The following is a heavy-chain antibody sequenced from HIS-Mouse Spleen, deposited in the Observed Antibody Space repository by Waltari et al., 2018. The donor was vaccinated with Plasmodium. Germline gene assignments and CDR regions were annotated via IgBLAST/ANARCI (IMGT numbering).Heavy chain of an antibody. D-gene: IGHD6-6*01. CDR1: GFSLSTSGMC. J-gene: IGHJ6*02. V-gene: IGHV2-70*15. Sequence: QVTLRESGPALVKPTQTLTLTCTFSGFSLSTSGMCVSWIRQPPGKALEWLARIDWDDDKYYSTPLKTRLNISKDTAKNQVVLTMTNMDPVDTATYYCARTTYSSASAKYYYYGMDVWGQGTTVTVSS. CDR3: ARTTYSSASAKYYYYGMDV. CDR2: IDWDDDK.